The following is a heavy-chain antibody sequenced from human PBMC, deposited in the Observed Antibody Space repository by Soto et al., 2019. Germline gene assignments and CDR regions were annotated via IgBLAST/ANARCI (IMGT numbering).Heavy chain of an antibody. V-gene: IGHV3-33*01. J-gene: IGHJ4*02. CDR1: GFTFSSYG. CDR3: ARDLGYSSDY. Sequence: QVQLVECGGGVVQPGRSLRLSCAASGFTFSSYGMHWVRQAPGKGLEWVAVIWYDGSNKYYADSVKGRFTITRDNSKNTLYLQMNSLRAEDTAVYYCARDLGYSSDYWGQGTLVTVSS. CDR2: IWYDGSNK. D-gene: IGHD5-18*01.